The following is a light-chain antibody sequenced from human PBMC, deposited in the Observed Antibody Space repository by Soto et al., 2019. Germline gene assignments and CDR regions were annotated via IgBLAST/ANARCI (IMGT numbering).Light chain of an antibody. CDR2: DVS. J-gene: IGLJ1*01. CDR3: CSYSTSNTRQIV. CDR1: SSDVGGYNY. Sequence: QSVRTQPVSVSGSPGQSIAISCTGTSSDVGGYNYVSWYQQHPGKAPKFMIYDVSNRPSGVSNRFSGSKSGNTASLTISGLQAEDEADYYCCSYSTSNTRQIVFGTGTKVTVL. V-gene: IGLV2-14*01.